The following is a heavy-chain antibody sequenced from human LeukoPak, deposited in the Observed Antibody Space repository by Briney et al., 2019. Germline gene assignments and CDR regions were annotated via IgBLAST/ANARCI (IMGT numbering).Heavy chain of an antibody. CDR3: TRLIYYFDY. CDR2: IDSSGST. D-gene: IGHD3-10*01. J-gene: IGHJ4*02. V-gene: IGHV4-59*08. Sequence: SETLSLTCSVSGDSIRSYYWTCIRQPPGKGLEWIGYIDSSGSTNYNPSLKSRVTIAVDTSKNQFSLKLSSVTAADSAMYYCTRLIYYFDYWGQGTLVTVSS. CDR1: GDSIRSYY.